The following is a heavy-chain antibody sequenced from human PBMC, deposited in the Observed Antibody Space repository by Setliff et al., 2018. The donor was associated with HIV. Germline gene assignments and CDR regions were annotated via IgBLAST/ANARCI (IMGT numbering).Heavy chain of an antibody. V-gene: IGHV5-51*01. Sequence: PGESLKISCKGSGYSFSSYWIGWVRQMPGKGLEWMGIIYPGDSDTRYSPSFQGQVTISADKSISTAYLQWTTLKASDSAMYYCARPRGNDYAGSGFDNWGQGTLVTVS. J-gene: IGHJ4*02. CDR3: ARPRGNDYAGSGFDN. D-gene: IGHD2-2*01. CDR2: IYPGDSDT. CDR1: GYSFSSYW.